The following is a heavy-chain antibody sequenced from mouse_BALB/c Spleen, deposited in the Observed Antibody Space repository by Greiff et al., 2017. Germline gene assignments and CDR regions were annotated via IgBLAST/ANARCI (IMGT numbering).Heavy chain of an antibody. CDR2: ISSGGSYT. J-gene: IGHJ2*01. CDR3: ARLEVGGYFDY. CDR1: GFTFSSYA. Sequence: EVHLVESGGGLVKPGGSLKLSCAASGFTFSSYAMSWVRQTPEKRLEWVATISSGGSYTYYPDSVKGRFTISRDNAKNTLYLQMSSLRSEDTAMYYCARLEVGGYFDYWGQGTTLTVSS. D-gene: IGHD1-1*01. V-gene: IGHV5-9-3*01.